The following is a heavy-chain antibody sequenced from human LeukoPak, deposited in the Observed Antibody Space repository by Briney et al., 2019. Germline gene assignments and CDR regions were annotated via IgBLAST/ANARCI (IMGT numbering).Heavy chain of an antibody. V-gene: IGHV4-39*01. D-gene: IGHD3-16*02. CDR1: GGSISRSTYY. J-gene: IGHJ4*02. Sequence: SETLSLTCTVSGGSISRSTYYWGWIRQPPGKGLEWIGTIYYSGSTYYNPSLKSRVTISVDTSKNQFSLKLSSVTAADTAVYYCARRLIARAEGYFDYWGQGTLVTVSS. CDR3: ARRLIARAEGYFDY. CDR2: IYYSGST.